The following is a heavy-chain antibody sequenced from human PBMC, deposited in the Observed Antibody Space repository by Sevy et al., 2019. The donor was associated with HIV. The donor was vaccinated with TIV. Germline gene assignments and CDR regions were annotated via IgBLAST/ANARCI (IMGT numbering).Heavy chain of an antibody. CDR1: GFTFSSYS. J-gene: IGHJ4*02. CDR3: AREGRWGGDGSLDY. V-gene: IGHV3-21*01. D-gene: IGHD4-17*01. CDR2: ISSSSSYI. Sequence: GGSLRLSCAASGFTFSSYSMNWVRQAPGKGLEWVSSISSSSSYIYYADSVKGRFTISRDNAKNSLYLQMNSLRAEDTAVYYCAREGRWGGDGSLDYWGQGTLVTVSS.